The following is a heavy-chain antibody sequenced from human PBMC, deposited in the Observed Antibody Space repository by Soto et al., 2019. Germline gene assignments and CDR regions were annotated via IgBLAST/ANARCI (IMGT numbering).Heavy chain of an antibody. CDR3: AKDQRLCTSGVCFTSYGMDV. Sequence: KPSETLSLTCAVSGGSISSSNYYWGWIRQPPGKGLEWIGYIYYSGSTNYNPSLKSRVTISVDTSKNQFSLKLTSVTAEDTAVYYCAKDQRLCTSGVCFTSYGMDVWGQGTTVTVSS. CDR1: GGSISSSNYY. CDR2: IYYSGST. V-gene: IGHV4-61*05. D-gene: IGHD2-8*01. J-gene: IGHJ6*02.